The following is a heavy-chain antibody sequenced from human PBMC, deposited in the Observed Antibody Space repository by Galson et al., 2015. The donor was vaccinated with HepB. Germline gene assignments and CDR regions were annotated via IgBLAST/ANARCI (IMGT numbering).Heavy chain of an antibody. J-gene: IGHJ4*02. D-gene: IGHD6-13*01. V-gene: IGHV3-21*01. CDR3: ARDKGDSSSWYY. Sequence: SLRLSCAASGFTFSSYSMNWVRQAPGKGLEWVSSISSSSSYIYYADSVKGRFTISRDNAKNSLYLQMNSLRAEDTAVYYCARDKGDSSSWYYWGQGTLVTVSS. CDR2: ISSSSSYI. CDR1: GFTFSSYS.